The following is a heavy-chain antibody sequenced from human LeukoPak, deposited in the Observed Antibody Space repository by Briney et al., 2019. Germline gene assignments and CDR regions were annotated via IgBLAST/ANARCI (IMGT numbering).Heavy chain of an antibody. CDR2: IYYTGST. D-gene: IGHD3-3*01. CDR3: ARERGHYDFWSGYHPRGYYYYYMDV. CDR1: GVSISSYY. Sequence: SETLSLTCTVSGVSISSYYWSWIRQPPGKGLEWIAYIYYTGSTNYNPSLKSRVTISVDTSKNQFSLKLSSVTAADTAVYYCARERGHYDFWSGYHPRGYYYYYMDVWGKGTTVTVSS. J-gene: IGHJ6*03. V-gene: IGHV4-59*12.